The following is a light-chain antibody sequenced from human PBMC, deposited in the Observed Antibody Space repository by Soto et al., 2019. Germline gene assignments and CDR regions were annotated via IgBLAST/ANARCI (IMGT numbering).Light chain of an antibody. J-gene: IGLJ2*01. V-gene: IGLV1-51*01. CDR1: SSNIGSNY. CDR3: GAWDSSLMGVV. Sequence: QSVLTQPPSVSVAPGQKVTISCSGSSSNIGSNYVSWYQQLPGTAPKLLIYENNKRPSGIPDRFSGSKSGTSATLDITALQTGDEADYYCGAWDSSLMGVVFGGGTKLTVL. CDR2: ENN.